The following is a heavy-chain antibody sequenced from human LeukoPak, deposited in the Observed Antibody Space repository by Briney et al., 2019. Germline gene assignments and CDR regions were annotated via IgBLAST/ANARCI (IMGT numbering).Heavy chain of an antibody. V-gene: IGHV3-48*03. CDR3: ASKGRYCSGGSCYGPWGYYFDY. J-gene: IGHJ4*02. CDR2: ISSSGSTI. CDR1: GGSISSSSYY. D-gene: IGHD2-15*01. Sequence: PSETLSLTCTVSGGSISSSSYYWGWVRQAPGKGLEWVSYISSSGSTIYYADSVKGRFTISRDNAKNSLYLQMNSLRAEDTAVYYCASKGRYCSGGSCYGPWGYYFDYWGQGTLVTVSS.